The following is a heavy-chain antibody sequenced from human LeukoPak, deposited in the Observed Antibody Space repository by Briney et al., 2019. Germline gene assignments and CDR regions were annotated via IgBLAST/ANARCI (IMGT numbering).Heavy chain of an antibody. Sequence: GGSLRLSCTASTFTFSDDYMGWIRQAPGEGPEWVSSISPGSSYKFCADSVEGRVTISRDDAKNSVYLQMNNLRVDDTAVYYCATERLGIFEFWGQGSLVTVSS. CDR2: ISPGSSYK. CDR1: TFTFSDDY. J-gene: IGHJ4*02. CDR3: ATERLGIFEF. D-gene: IGHD3-3*01. V-gene: IGHV3-11*05.